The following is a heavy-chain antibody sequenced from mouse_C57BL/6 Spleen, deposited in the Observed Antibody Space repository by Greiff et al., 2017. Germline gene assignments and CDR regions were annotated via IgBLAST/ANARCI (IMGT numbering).Heavy chain of an antibody. CDR3: ARDGATRYFDV. CDR1: GFTFSDYY. V-gene: IGHV5-16*01. CDR2: INYDGSST. D-gene: IGHD1-1*01. Sequence: DVKLVESEGGLVQPGSSMKLSCTASGFTFSDYYMAWVRQVPEKGLEWVANINYDGSSTYYLDSLKSRFIISRDNAKNILYLQMSSLKSEDTATYYCARDGATRYFDVWGTGTTVTVSS. J-gene: IGHJ1*03.